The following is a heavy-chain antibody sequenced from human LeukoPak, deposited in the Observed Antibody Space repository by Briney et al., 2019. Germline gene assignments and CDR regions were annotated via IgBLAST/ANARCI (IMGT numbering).Heavy chain of an antibody. Sequence: GGSLRLSCAASGFTFSSHGMHWVRQAPGKGLEWVAVIWYDGSNKYYADSVKGRFTISRDNSKNTLYLQMNSLRAEDMAVYYCARDGPISVTTPYGMDVWGQGTTVTVSS. J-gene: IGHJ6*02. CDR3: ARDGPISVTTPYGMDV. CDR1: GFTFSSHG. CDR2: IWYDGSNK. V-gene: IGHV3-33*01. D-gene: IGHD4-17*01.